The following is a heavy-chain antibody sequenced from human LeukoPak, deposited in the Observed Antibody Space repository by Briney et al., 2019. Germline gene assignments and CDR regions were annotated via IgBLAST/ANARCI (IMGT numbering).Heavy chain of an antibody. D-gene: IGHD1-26*01. CDR3: AKARVGATTLDY. Sequence: PGGSLRLSCAASGFTFDDYAMHWVRQAPGKGLEWVSGISWNSGSIGYADSVKGRFTISRDNAKNSLYLQMNSLRAEETALYYCAKARVGATTLDYWGQGTLVTVSS. J-gene: IGHJ4*02. V-gene: IGHV3-9*01. CDR2: ISWNSGSI. CDR1: GFTFDDYA.